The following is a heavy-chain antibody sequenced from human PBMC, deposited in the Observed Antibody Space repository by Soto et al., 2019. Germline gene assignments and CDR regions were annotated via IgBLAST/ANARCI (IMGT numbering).Heavy chain of an antibody. J-gene: IGHJ5*02. CDR3: ARGVGSGSYYNQYNWFDP. V-gene: IGHV1-18*01. CDR1: GYTFTNYG. D-gene: IGHD3-10*01. Sequence: QVQLVQSGAEVKKPGASVKVSCKASGYTFTNYGISWVRQAPGQGLEWMGWINTYNGNTKCAQNLQGRVTMTTDTSKSTAYMELRSLRSDDTAVYYCARGVGSGSYYNQYNWFDPWGQGTLVTVSS. CDR2: INTYNGNT.